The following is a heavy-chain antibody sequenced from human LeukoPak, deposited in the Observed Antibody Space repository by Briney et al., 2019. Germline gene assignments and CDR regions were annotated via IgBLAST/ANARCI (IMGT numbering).Heavy chain of an antibody. CDR2: ISGSGDTT. V-gene: IGHV3-23*01. D-gene: IGHD2-2*01. CDR3: AKVGARGCSSSTCFIY. Sequence: PGGSLRFSCAASGFTFRSYAMSWVRQAPGKGLEWVSAISGSGDTTYYADSVKGRFTISRDNSKNTLYLQMNSLRPEDTAVYYCAKVGARGCSSSTCFIYWGQGTLVTVSS. CDR1: GFTFRSYA. J-gene: IGHJ4*02.